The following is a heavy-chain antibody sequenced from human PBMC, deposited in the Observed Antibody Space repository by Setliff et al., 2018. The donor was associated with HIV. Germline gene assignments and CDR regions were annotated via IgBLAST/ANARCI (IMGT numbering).Heavy chain of an antibody. CDR3: ARHPRHYNILTGYRYYYMDV. Sequence: TSETLSLTCAVSGYSITSGYYWGWIRQPPGKGLEWIGSFFHSGNTYYNPSLKTRVTISVDTSKNHFSLKLSSVTAADTAVYYCARHPRHYNILTGYRYYYMDVWGKGTTVTV. CDR2: FFHSGNT. D-gene: IGHD3-9*01. CDR1: GYSITSGYY. J-gene: IGHJ6*03. V-gene: IGHV4-38-2*01.